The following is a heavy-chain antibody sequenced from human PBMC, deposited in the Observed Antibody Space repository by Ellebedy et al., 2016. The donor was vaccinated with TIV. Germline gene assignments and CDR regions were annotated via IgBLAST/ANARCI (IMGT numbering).Heavy chain of an antibody. D-gene: IGHD2-15*01. CDR2: IYYSGST. J-gene: IGHJ2*01. CDR1: GGSISSSSYY. V-gene: IGHV4-39*01. CDR3: AKPALCRGGSCYMHWYFDL. Sequence: ESLKISCTVSGGSISSSSYYWGWIRQPPGKGLEWIGSIYYSGSTYYNPSLKSRVTISVDTSKNQFSLKLSSVTAADTAVYYCAKPALCRGGSCYMHWYFDLWGRGTLVTVSS.